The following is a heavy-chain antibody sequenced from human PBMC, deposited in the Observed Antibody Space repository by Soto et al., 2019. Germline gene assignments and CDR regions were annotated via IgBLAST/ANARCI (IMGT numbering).Heavy chain of an antibody. V-gene: IGHV3-74*01. Sequence: SCYGMHCVSKAPGSGLVWVSRLNSDGTETDYVDSVKGRFTISRDTAKDTLYLQMNSLRTEDTAVYYCARELTAFGMDVWAQGTTVTVYS. CDR3: ARELTAFGMDV. CDR2: LNSDGTET. J-gene: IGHJ6*02. CDR1: SCYG. D-gene: IGHD3-9*01.